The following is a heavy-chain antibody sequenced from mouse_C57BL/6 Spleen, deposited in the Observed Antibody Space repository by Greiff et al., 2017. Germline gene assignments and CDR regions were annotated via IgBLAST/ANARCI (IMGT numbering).Heavy chain of an antibody. Sequence: EVKVEESGGGLVQPGGSMKLSCAASGFTFSDAWMAWVRQSPETGLEWVAEIRNKANNHATYYAESVKGRFTISRDDSKSSVYLQMNSLRAEDTGIYYCTRRYYGSSYPWFAYWGQGTLVTVSA. CDR3: TRRYYGSSYPWFAY. CDR2: IRNKANNHAT. V-gene: IGHV6-6*01. J-gene: IGHJ3*01. D-gene: IGHD1-1*01. CDR1: GFTFSDAW.